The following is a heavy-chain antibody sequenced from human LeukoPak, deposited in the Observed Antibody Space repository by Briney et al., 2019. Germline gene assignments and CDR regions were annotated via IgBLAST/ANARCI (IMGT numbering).Heavy chain of an antibody. J-gene: IGHJ6*02. D-gene: IGHD5-12*01. V-gene: IGHV4-59*01. Sequence: SETLSLTCTVSSGSISNFYWSWIRQSPGKGLEWIGYIYDPGNTNYNPSLESRVTISVDTAKNQFSLKLKSVTAADTAVYYCARLRGFPTLYYYGVGVWGQGTTVTVSS. CDR1: SGSISNFY. CDR2: IYDPGNT. CDR3: ARLRGFPTLYYYGVGV.